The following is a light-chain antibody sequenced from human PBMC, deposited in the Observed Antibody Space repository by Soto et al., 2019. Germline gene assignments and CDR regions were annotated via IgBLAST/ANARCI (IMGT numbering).Light chain of an antibody. V-gene: IGLV1-40*01. CDR1: SSNIGARYD. J-gene: IGLJ1*01. Sequence: QSVLTQPPSVSGAPGQRVTISCTGSSSNIGARYDVHWYQCLPGTAPKLLIYEDNNRPSGVPDRFSGYKSGTSASLAITGLQAEDEADYYCQSYDSSLSGYVFGTGTKLTVL. CDR3: QSYDSSLSGYV. CDR2: EDN.